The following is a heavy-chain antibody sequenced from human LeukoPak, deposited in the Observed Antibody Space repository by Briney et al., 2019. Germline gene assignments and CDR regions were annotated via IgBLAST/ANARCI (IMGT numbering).Heavy chain of an antibody. CDR1: GFTFTSYS. Sequence: GGSLRLSCAASGFTFTSYSMNWVRQAPGKGLEWVSYISSSRSSIYYADSVKGRFTVSRDNAKNSLFLQMNSLRDEDTAVYYCARDRGYYFDYWGQGTLVTVSS. D-gene: IGHD3-22*01. CDR3: ARDRGYYFDY. J-gene: IGHJ4*02. CDR2: ISSSRSSI. V-gene: IGHV3-48*02.